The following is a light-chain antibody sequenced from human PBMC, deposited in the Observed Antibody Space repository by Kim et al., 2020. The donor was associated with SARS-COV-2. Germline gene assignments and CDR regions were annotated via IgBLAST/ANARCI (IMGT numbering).Light chain of an antibody. CDR2: GAS. J-gene: IGKJ3*01. CDR1: RSLSGY. V-gene: IGKV1-39*01. CDR3: QQSYSSPFT. Sequence: ASVGDRGTIPCRASRSLSGYLNWYQKKSGQAPRLLIHGASNLQNEVPSRFSGGESGTEFTLTITSLQPEDFATYYCQQSYSSPFTFGPGTKVDIK.